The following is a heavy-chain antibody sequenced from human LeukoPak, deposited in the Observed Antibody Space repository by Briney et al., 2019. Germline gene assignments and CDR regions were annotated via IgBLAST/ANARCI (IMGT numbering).Heavy chain of an antibody. J-gene: IGHJ4*02. D-gene: IGHD1-26*01. CDR1: GYTFTGYY. CDR2: INPNSGGT. CDR3: AKEDFLRSGELLGSHLDY. Sequence: ASVKVSCKASGYTFTGYYMHWVRQAPGQGLEWMGWINPNSGGTNYAQKFLGRVTMTRDTSISTAYMELSRLRSDDTAVYYCAKEDFLRSGELLGSHLDYWGQGTLVTVSS. V-gene: IGHV1-2*02.